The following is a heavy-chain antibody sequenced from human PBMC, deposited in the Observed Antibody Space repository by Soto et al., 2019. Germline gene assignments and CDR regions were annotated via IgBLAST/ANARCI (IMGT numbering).Heavy chain of an antibody. D-gene: IGHD5-18*01. J-gene: IGHJ4*02. CDR3: ARPVDTAMTLDY. CDR2: IYYSGST. Sequence: PSETLSLTCTVSGGSISSGDYYWSWIRQPPGKGLEWIGYIYYSGSTYYNPSLKSRVTISVDTSKNQFSLKLSSVTAADTAVYYCARPVDTAMTLDYWGQGTLVTVSS. V-gene: IGHV4-30-4*01. CDR1: GGSISSGDYY.